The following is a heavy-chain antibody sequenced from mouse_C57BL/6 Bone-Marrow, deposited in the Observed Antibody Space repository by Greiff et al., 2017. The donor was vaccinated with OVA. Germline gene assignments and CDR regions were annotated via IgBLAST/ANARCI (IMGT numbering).Heavy chain of an antibody. Sequence: EVQVVESEGGLVQPGSSMKLSCTASGFTFSDYYMAWVRQVPEKGLEWVANINYDGSSTYYLDSLKSRFIISRDNAKNILYLQMSSLKSEDTATYYCARDHDYPFAYWGQGTLVTVSA. CDR1: GFTFSDYY. D-gene: IGHD2-4*01. CDR2: INYDGSST. J-gene: IGHJ3*01. CDR3: ARDHDYPFAY. V-gene: IGHV5-16*01.